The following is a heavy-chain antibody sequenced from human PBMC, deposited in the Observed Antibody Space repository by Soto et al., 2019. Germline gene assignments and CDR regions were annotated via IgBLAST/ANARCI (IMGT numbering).Heavy chain of an antibody. V-gene: IGHV1-69*01. Sequence: QVQLVQSGAEVKKPGSSVKVSCKASGGTFSSYAISWVRQAPGQGLEWMGGIIPIFGTANYAQKFQGRVTITADESTSTGYMELSSLRSEDTAVYYCARDELYIVVVPAAIKDYYYGMDVWGQGTTVTVSS. D-gene: IGHD2-2*01. CDR3: ARDELYIVVVPAAIKDYYYGMDV. J-gene: IGHJ6*02. CDR1: GGTFSSYA. CDR2: IIPIFGTA.